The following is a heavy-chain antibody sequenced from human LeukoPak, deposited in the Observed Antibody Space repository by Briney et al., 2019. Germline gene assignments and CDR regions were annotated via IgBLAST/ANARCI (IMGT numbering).Heavy chain of an antibody. CDR1: GFTFSSYW. Sequence: GGSLRLSCAVSGFTFSSYWMHWVRQAPGKGLVWVSRIDRDGSRINYADSVKGRFTISRDNGKNTLFLQMNSLRAEDAAVYYCARGLYSSTTYYFDYWGQGTLVTVSS. J-gene: IGHJ4*02. V-gene: IGHV3-74*01. CDR3: ARGLYSSTTYYFDY. CDR2: IDRDGSRI. D-gene: IGHD6-13*01.